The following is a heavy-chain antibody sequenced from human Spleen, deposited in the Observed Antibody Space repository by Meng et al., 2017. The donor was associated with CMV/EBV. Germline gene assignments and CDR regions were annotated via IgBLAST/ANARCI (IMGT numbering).Heavy chain of an antibody. D-gene: IGHD2-2*01. CDR2: ISYDGSNK. CDR3: ARAALPGRYCSSTSCYLARPPGFDY. V-gene: IGHV3-30*04. J-gene: IGHJ4*02. Sequence: HWVRQAPGKGLESVAVISYDGSNKYYADSVKVRFTISRDNSKNTLYLQMNSLRAEDTAVYYCARAALPGRYCSSTSCYLARPPGFDYWGQGTLVTVSS.